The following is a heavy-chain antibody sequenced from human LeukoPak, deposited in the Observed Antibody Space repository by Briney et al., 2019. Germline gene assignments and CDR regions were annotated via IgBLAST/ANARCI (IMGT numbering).Heavy chain of an antibody. J-gene: IGHJ5*02. V-gene: IGHV3-23*01. D-gene: IGHD3-22*01. CDR2: ISGSGGST. CDR3: AKDKNYCDSSGYPLFDP. CDR1: GFTFSSYA. Sequence: GGSLRLSCAASGFTFSSYAMSWVRQAPGEGLEWVSAISGSGGSTYYADSVKGRFTISRDNSKNTLYLQMNSLRAEDTAVYYRAKDKNYCDSSGYPLFDPWGQGTLVTVSS.